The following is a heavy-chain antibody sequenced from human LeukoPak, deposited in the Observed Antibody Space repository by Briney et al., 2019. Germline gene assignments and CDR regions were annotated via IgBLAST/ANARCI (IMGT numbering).Heavy chain of an antibody. CDR2: ISAYNGNR. Sequence: ASVKVSCKASGYTFTSFGISWVRRAPGQGLEWMGWISAYNGNRNYAQKLQCRVTMTSDTSTSTAYMELRSLSSDDTAVYYFARDILWPVESIWFDPWGQGPLVTVSS. D-gene: IGHD2-21*01. J-gene: IGHJ5*02. CDR1: GYTFTSFG. CDR3: ARDILWPVESIWFDP. V-gene: IGHV1-18*01.